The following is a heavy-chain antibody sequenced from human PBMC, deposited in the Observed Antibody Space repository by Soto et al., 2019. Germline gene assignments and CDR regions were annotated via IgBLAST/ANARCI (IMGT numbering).Heavy chain of an antibody. CDR2: IRRKANGYGK. Sequence: GGSLRLSCAASGFTFSGSAMHWVRQASGKGLEWVGRIRRKANGYGKAYAASVKGSFTISRDDSKNRAYLQMNSLKTEETAVYYCTRLVNWGGKGNDAFDIWGQGTMVTVSS. CDR1: GFTFSGSA. V-gene: IGHV3-73*01. D-gene: IGHD7-27*01. CDR3: TRLVNWGGKGNDAFDI. J-gene: IGHJ3*02.